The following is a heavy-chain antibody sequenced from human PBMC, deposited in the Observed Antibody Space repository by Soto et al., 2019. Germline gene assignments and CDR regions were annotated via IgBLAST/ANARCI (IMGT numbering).Heavy chain of an antibody. Sequence: SETLSLTCTVSGSSISSNYWTWIRQPPGKGLEWIGYVYNSGSTNYNPSLKSRVTISEDTSKSQFSLKVNSMTAADTAVYYCARYRREAVAGYTLDNWGQGILVTVSS. CDR3: ARYRREAVAGYTLDN. J-gene: IGHJ4*02. CDR1: GSSISSNY. D-gene: IGHD6-13*01. CDR2: VYNSGST. V-gene: IGHV4-59*01.